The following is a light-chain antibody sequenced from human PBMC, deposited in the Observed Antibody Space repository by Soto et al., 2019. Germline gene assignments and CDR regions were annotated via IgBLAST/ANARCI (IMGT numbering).Light chain of an antibody. CDR1: SSDVGGYNY. CDR3: CSYRTSNTRQIV. Sequence: QSVLTQPASVSGSPGQSITISCAGTSSDVGGYNYISWYQHHPGKAPKLMIYDVSNRPPGVSNRLSGSKSGNTASLSISGLQPEDEADYYCCSYRTSNTRQIVCGTGTKVTVL. J-gene: IGLJ1*01. V-gene: IGLV2-14*03. CDR2: DVS.